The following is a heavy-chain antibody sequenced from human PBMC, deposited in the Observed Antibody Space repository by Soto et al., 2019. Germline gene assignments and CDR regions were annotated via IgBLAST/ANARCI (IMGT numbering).Heavy chain of an antibody. Sequence: ASETLSLTCTVSGRSISSYYWSWIRQPPGKRLEWSGYTYYSGSTNYNPSHKRRVTLSRDTSKNQFSLKLGPVTAADTAVYYCARVAREQWLVPSAEYCQRWGQGTLVTVSS. CDR1: GRSISSYY. V-gene: IGHV4-59*08. J-gene: IGHJ1*01. CDR2: TYYSGST. D-gene: IGHD6-19*01. CDR3: ARVAREQWLVPSAEYCQR.